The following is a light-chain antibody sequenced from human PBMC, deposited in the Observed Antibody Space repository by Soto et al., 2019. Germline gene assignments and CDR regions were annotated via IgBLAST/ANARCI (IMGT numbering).Light chain of an antibody. Sequence: QSVLTQPPSVSGAPGQRVTISCTGSSSNIGAGSDVHWYQQLPATAPKLLSYSNSNRPSGVPDRFSGSKSGTSASLAITGLQAEDEADYYCQSYDTRMSGSKVFGTGTKLTVL. J-gene: IGLJ1*01. V-gene: IGLV1-40*01. CDR1: SSNIGAGSD. CDR2: SNS. CDR3: QSYDTRMSGSKV.